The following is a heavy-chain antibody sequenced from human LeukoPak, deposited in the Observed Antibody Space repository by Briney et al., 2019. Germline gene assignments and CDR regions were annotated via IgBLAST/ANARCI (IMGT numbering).Heavy chain of an antibody. CDR3: AKDTPRGYNYGYFDY. Sequence: PGGSLRDSCVAPGFIFINDGMRFVRPTPREGLGWGSTISGSGGSTYYADSVKGRFTISRDNSKNTLYLQMNSLGAEDTAVYYCAKDTPRGYNYGYFDYWGQGTLVTVSS. J-gene: IGHJ4*02. V-gene: IGHV3-23*01. D-gene: IGHD5-18*01. CDR1: GFIFINDG. CDR2: ISGSGGST.